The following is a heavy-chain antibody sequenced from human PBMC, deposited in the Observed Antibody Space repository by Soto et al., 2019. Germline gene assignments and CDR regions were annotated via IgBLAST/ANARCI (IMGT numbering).Heavy chain of an antibody. Sequence: SETLSLTCTVSGGSISSYYWSWIRQPPGKGLEWIGYIYYSGSTNYNPSLKSRVTISVDTSKNQFSLKLSSVTAAETAVYYCATGREYCSSTSCYLQRYYFDYWGQGTLVTVSS. D-gene: IGHD2-2*01. V-gene: IGHV4-59*01. CDR3: ATGREYCSSTSCYLQRYYFDY. CDR1: GGSISSYY. CDR2: IYYSGST. J-gene: IGHJ4*02.